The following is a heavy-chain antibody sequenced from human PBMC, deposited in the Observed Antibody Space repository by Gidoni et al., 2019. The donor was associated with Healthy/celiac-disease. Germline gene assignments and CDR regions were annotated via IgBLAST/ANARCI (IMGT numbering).Heavy chain of an antibody. CDR1: GYSFTSYW. D-gene: IGHD3-3*01. CDR3: ARLGFWSSLENWFDP. V-gene: IGHV5-51*01. J-gene: IGHJ5*02. CDR2: IYPGDSDT. Sequence: EVQLVQSGAEVKKPGASLKIPCNGSGYSFTSYWIGWVRQMPGKGLEWMGIIYPGDSDTRYSQSCQGQVTSSADKSISTAYLQWSSLKASDTAMYYCARLGFWSSLENWFDPWGQGTLVTVSS.